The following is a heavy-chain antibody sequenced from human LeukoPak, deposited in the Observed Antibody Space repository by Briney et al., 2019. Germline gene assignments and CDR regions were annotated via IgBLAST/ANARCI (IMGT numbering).Heavy chain of an antibody. V-gene: IGHV1-2*02. CDR3: ARGANLAVVPDITDAFDN. J-gene: IGHJ3*02. D-gene: IGHD2-2*01. CDR2: INPNSGGT. Sequence: ASVKVSCKASGYTFTGYYMHWVRQAPGQGLEWMGWINPNSGGTNYAQKFQGRVTMTRDTSISTAYMELSRLRSDDTAVYYCARGANLAVVPDITDAFDNWGQGTMVTVSS. CDR1: GYTFTGYY.